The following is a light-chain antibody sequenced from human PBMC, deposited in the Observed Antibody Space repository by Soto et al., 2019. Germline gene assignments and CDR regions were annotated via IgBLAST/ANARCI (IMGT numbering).Light chain of an antibody. CDR1: SSDVGAFNF. CDR3: TSHTTTSPPVL. J-gene: IGLJ2*01. Sequence: QSALTQPASVSGSPGQSITISCTGTSSDVGAFNFVSWYQQHPGKDPKLMIYDVRHRPSGVSDRFSGSKSGNTASLTIYGLQAEDEADYYCTSHTTTSPPVLFGGGTKLTVL. V-gene: IGLV2-14*03. CDR2: DVR.